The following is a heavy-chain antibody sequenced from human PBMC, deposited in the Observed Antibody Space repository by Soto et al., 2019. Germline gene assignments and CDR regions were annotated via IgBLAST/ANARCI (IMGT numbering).Heavy chain of an antibody. CDR2: IYWDDDK. CDR3: AHTRNDRDEDIYYYYYMDV. Sequence: SGPTLVNPTQTLTLTCTFSGFSLSTSGVGVGWIRQPPGKALEWLALIYWDDDKRYNPSLKSRLTITKDNSKNQVVLTMTNMDPVDTATYYCAHTRNDRDEDIYYYYYMDVWGKGTTVTVSS. J-gene: IGHJ6*03. V-gene: IGHV2-5*02. CDR1: GFSLSTSGVG. D-gene: IGHD1-1*01.